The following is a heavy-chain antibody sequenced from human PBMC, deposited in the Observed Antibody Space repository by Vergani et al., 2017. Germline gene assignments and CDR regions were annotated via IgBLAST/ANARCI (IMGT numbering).Heavy chain of an antibody. J-gene: IGHJ2*01. Sequence: EVQLVESGGGLVKPGGSLRLSCAASGFTFSSYSMNWVRQAPGKGLEWVSYISSSSSTIYNADSVKGRFTISRDNAKNSLYLQMNSLRAEDTAVYYCVRLPRGPWNFDLWGRGTLITVSS. CDR3: VRLPRGPWNFDL. CDR2: ISSSSSTI. CDR1: GFTFSSYS. V-gene: IGHV3-48*01.